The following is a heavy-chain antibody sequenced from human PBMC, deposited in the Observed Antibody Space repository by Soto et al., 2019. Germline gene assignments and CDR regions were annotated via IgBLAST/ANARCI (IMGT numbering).Heavy chain of an antibody. CDR1: GGAISGYY. V-gene: IGHV4-4*07. Sequence: SETLSLTCTVSGGAISGYYWTWIRQSAGKGLEWIGRIYSSGGTKYNPSLQSRVTMSLDTSKNQFSLRLTSVTAADTAVYYCARCGGLCDPFDSRGQGTLVPVSS. CDR3: ARCGGLCDPFDS. D-gene: IGHD6-25*01. J-gene: IGHJ5*01. CDR2: IYSSGGT.